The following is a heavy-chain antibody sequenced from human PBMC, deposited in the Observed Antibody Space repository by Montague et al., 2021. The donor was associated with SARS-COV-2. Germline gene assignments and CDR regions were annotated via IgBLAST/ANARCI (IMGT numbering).Heavy chain of an antibody. Sequence: TLSLTCTVSGGSISSGSYSWSWIRQGPGKGLEWIGNIYYSGSAYYSPSLRSRATLSVDTSKNQFSLNLSPVTAADTAVYYCARVDAASGTPYCDYWGQGTLVPSP. CDR1: GGSISSGSYS. V-gene: IGHV4-31*03. J-gene: IGHJ4*02. CDR3: ARVDAASGTPYCDY. CDR2: IYYSGSA. D-gene: IGHD6-13*01.